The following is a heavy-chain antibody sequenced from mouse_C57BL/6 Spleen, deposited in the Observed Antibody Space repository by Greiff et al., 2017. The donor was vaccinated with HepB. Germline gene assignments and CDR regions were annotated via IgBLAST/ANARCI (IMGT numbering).Heavy chain of an antibody. CDR3: ARSDYNYDFYYFGY. J-gene: IGHJ2*01. V-gene: IGHV1-81*01. CDR1: GYTFTSYG. D-gene: IGHD2-12*01. Sequence: QVQLKQSGAELARPGASVKLSCKASGYTFTSYGISWVKQRTGQGLEWIGEIYPRSGNTYYNEKFKGKATLTADKSSSTAYMELRSLTSEDSAVYFCARSDYNYDFYYFGYWGQGTTVTVSS. CDR2: IYPRSGNT.